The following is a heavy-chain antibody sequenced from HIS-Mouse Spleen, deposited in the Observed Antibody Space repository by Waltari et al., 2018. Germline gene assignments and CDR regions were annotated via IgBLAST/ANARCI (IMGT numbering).Heavy chain of an antibody. CDR2: ISSSSSTI. CDR3: ARRGIVGAKGAFDI. CDR1: GFTFSSYS. Sequence: EVQLVESGGGLVQPGGSLRLSCAASGFTFSSYSMNWFRQAPGKGLEWVSYISSSSSTIYYADSVKGRFTISRDNAKNSLYLQMNSLRAEDTAVYYCARRGIVGAKGAFDIWGQGTMVTVSS. V-gene: IGHV3-48*01. D-gene: IGHD1-26*01. J-gene: IGHJ3*02.